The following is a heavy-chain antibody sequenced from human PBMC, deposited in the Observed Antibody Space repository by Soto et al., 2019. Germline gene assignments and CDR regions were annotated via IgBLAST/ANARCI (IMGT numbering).Heavy chain of an antibody. D-gene: IGHD1-26*01. Sequence: QVQLQESGPGLVKPSETLSLTCTVSGGSISSYYWSWIRQPPGKGLEWIGHIYDSGTVNYNPSREKRVAIPVDTSKNQFSRNLSSVTAADTAMYYCYGSGRNWGQGTLVTVSS. CDR2: IYDSGTV. CDR3: YGSGRN. CDR1: GGSISSYY. V-gene: IGHV4-59*01. J-gene: IGHJ4*02.